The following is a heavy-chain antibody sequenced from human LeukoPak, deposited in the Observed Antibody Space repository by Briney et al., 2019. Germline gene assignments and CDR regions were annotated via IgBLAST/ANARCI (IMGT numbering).Heavy chain of an antibody. CDR1: GGSISSYY. CDR3: ARTMRGQGYFQY. Sequence: PSETLSLTCTVSGGSISSYYWSWIRQPPGKGLEWIGYIYYTGSTNYNPSLKSRVTISVDTSKNQFSLKLSSVTAADTAVYYCARTMRGQGYFQYWGQGTLVTVSS. V-gene: IGHV4-59*08. J-gene: IGHJ1*01. CDR2: IYYTGST.